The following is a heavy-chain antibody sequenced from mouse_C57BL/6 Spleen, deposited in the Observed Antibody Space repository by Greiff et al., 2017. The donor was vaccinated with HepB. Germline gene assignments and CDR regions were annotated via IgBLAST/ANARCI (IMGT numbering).Heavy chain of an antibody. J-gene: IGHJ2*01. D-gene: IGHD3-2*02. CDR2: ISSGGSYT. Sequence: EVQLVESGGDLVKPGGSLKLSCAASGFTFSSYGMSWVRQTPDKRLEWVATISSGGSYTYYPDSVKGRFTISRDNAKNTLYLQMSSLKSEDTAMYYCARHSSGYVGYFDYWGQGTTLTVSS. CDR1: GFTFSSYG. V-gene: IGHV5-6*01. CDR3: ARHSSGYVGYFDY.